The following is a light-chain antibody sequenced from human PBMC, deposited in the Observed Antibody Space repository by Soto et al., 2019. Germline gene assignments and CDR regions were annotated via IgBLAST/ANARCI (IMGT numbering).Light chain of an antibody. J-gene: IGLJ2*01. CDR2: LEGSGSY. Sequence: QPVLTQSSSASASLGSSVKLTCTLSSGHSSRIIAWHQQQPGKAPRYLMKLEGSGSYDKGSGVPDRLSGSSSGADRYLTISNLQSEDEADYYCETWDSNTRVFGGGTQLTVL. CDR3: ETWDSNTRV. V-gene: IGLV4-60*03. CDR1: SGHSSRI.